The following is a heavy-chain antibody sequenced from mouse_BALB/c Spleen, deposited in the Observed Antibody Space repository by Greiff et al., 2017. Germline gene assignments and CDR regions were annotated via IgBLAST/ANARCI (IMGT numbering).Heavy chain of an antibody. CDR1: GDSITSGY. Sequence: DVHLVESGPSLVKPSQTLSLTCSVTGDSITSGYWNWIRKFPGNKLEYMGYISYSGSTYYNPSLKSRISITRDTSKNQYYLQLNSVTTEDTATYYCARARDYYDYDGYAMDYWGQGTSVTVSS. D-gene: IGHD2-4*01. CDR2: ISYSGST. J-gene: IGHJ4*01. CDR3: ARARDYYDYDGYAMDY. V-gene: IGHV3-8*02.